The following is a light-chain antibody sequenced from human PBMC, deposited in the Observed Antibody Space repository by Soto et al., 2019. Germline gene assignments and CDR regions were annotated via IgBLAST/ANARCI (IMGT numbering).Light chain of an antibody. CDR3: MQALQSRT. CDR2: LGS. J-gene: IGKJ1*01. CDR1: QSLLYSNGNNY. Sequence: EIVMTQSPLSLSVTPGEAASISCRSSQSLLYSNGNNYLDWYLQEPGQSPQLLIFLGSNRASGVPGRFSGSGSGTDFTLKISRVEAEDVGVYYRMQALQSRTFGQGTKVDIK. V-gene: IGKV2-28*01.